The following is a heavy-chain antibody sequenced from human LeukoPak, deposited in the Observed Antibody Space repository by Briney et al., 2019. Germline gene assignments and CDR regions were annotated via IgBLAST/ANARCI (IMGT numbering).Heavy chain of an antibody. V-gene: IGHV1-2*02. CDR2: INPNSGGT. Sequence: ASVKVSCKASGYSFTGYYMHWVRQAPGQGLEWLGWINPNSGGTNYAQKFQGRVPMTRDTSTSTVYMELSSLRSEDTAVYYCARDASSSSSWPGGAFDIWGQGTMVTVSS. J-gene: IGHJ3*02. D-gene: IGHD6-13*01. CDR3: ARDASSSSSWPGGAFDI. CDR1: GYSFTGYY.